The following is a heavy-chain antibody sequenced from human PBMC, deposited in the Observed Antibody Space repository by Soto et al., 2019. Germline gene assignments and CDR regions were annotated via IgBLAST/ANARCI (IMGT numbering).Heavy chain of an antibody. J-gene: IGHJ4*02. CDR3: ASGLVTTLHY. CDR2: IYHSGST. Sequence: PSETLSLTCAVSGGSISSGGYSWSWIRQPPGKGLEWIGYIYHSGSTYYNPSLKSRVTISVDRSKNQFSLKLSPVTAADTAVYYCASGLVTTLHYWGQGTLVTVSS. V-gene: IGHV4-30-2*01. CDR1: GGSISSGGYS. D-gene: IGHD4-17*01.